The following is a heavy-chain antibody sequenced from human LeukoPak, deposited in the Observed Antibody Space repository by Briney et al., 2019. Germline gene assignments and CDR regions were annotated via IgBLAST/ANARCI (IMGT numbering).Heavy chain of an antibody. V-gene: IGHV3-30*03. CDR2: VSYDGSDH. Sequence: GRPLRLSCAATGFTFSHHGMHWVRQAPGKGLEWVAAVSYDGSDHYYADSVKGRFTMSRDNSKNTLYLQMNSLRAEDTAVYYCARGQYSPDYWGQGTLVTVSS. CDR3: ARGQYSPDY. D-gene: IGHD2-15*01. J-gene: IGHJ4*02. CDR1: GFTFSHHG.